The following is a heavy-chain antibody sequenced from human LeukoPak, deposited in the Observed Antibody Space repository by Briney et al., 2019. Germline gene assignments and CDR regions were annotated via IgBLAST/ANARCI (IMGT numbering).Heavy chain of an antibody. J-gene: IGHJ3*02. V-gene: IGHV1-69*04. CDR3: ARLVVAATEDAFDI. CDR2: IIPILGIA. CDR1: GGTFSSYA. Sequence: GASVKVSCKASGGTFSSYAISWVRQARGQGLEWMGRIIPILGIANYAQKFQGRVTITADKSTSTAYMELSSLRSEDTAVYYCARLVVAATEDAFDIWGQGTMVTVSS. D-gene: IGHD2-15*01.